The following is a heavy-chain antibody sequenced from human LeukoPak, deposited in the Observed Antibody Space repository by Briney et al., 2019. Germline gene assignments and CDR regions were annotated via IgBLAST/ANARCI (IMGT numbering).Heavy chain of an antibody. Sequence: ASVKVSCKASGCSFTGYYMHWVRQAPGQGLEWMGRINPNSGGTNYAQKFQGRVTMTRDTSISTAYMELSRLRSDDTAVYFCVREVSTRGDDAFDIWGQGTMVTVSS. CDR3: VREVSTRGDDAFDI. D-gene: IGHD3-16*01. CDR2: INPNSGGT. V-gene: IGHV1-2*06. CDR1: GCSFTGYY. J-gene: IGHJ3*02.